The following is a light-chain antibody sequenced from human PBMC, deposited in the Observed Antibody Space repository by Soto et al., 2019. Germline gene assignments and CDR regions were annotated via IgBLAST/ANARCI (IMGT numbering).Light chain of an antibody. CDR2: GAS. CDR1: QSVSNRY. V-gene: IGKV3-20*01. J-gene: IGKJ4*01. Sequence: IVLTQSPGTLSLSPGERATLSCRADQSVSNRYLAWYQQKPGQAPRLLIYGASYRATGIPDRFSGSGSGTDFTLTISRLEPEDFAVYYCHQYGSSPLTFDGGTKVEIK. CDR3: HQYGSSPLT.